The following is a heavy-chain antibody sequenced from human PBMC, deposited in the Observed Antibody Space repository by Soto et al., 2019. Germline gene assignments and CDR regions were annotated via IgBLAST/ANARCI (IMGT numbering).Heavy chain of an antibody. D-gene: IGHD5-12*01. J-gene: IGHJ5*02. CDR1: GFTFSSYG. CDR3: ARDGSGYVITGWFDP. V-gene: IGHV3-33*01. CDR2: IWYDGSNK. Sequence: GGSLRLSCAASGFTFSSYGMHWVRQAPGKGLEWVAVIWYDGSNKYYADSVKGRFTISRDNSKNTLYLQMNSLRAEDTAVYYCARDGSGYVITGWFDPWGQGTLVTVSS.